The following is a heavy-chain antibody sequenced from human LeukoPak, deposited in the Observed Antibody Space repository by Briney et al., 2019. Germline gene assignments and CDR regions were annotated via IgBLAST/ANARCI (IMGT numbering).Heavy chain of an antibody. CDR1: GDSVSSNNGA. V-gene: IGHV6-1*01. D-gene: IGHD3-9*01. J-gene: IGHJ4*02. CDR3: ARDVGTTGWHTFDY. Sequence: SQTLSLTCAISGDSVSSNNGAWNWIRQSPSRGFKGLGRPYYRSKWYNDYAGSLISRITISPDTSKNQFSLQLYSVTPEDTAVYYCARDVGTTGWHTFDYWGQGTLVTVSS. CDR2: PYYRSKWYN.